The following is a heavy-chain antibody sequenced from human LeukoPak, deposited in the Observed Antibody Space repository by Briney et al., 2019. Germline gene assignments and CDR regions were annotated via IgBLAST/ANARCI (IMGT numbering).Heavy chain of an antibody. V-gene: IGHV1-2*02. D-gene: IGHD6-13*01. CDR3: ARGGDGSSWTPYNWFDP. CDR2: INPNSGGT. Sequence: ASVKVSCKASGYTFTGYYMHWVRQAPGQGLEWMGWINPNSGGTNYAQKFQGRVTMTRDTSISTAYMELSRLRSDDTAVYYCARGGDGSSWTPYNWFDPWGQGTLVTVSS. J-gene: IGHJ5*02. CDR1: GYTFTGYY.